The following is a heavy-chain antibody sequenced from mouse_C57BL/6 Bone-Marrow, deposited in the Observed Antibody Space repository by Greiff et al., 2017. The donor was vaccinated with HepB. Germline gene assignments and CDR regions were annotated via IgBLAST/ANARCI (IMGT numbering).Heavy chain of an antibody. CDR1: GYTFTSYW. CDR3: ARGVITTVVALYYFDY. J-gene: IGHJ2*01. CDR2: IDPSDSYT. Sequence: VQLQQSGAELVMPGASVKLSCKASGYTFTSYWMHWVKQRPGQGLEWIGEIDPSDSYTNYNQKFKGKSTLTVDKSSSTAYMQLSSLTSEDSAVYYCARGVITTVVALYYFDYWGQGTTLTVSS. D-gene: IGHD1-1*01. V-gene: IGHV1-69*01.